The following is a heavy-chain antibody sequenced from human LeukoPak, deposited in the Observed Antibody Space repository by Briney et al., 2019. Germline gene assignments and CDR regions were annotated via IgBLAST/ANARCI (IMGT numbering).Heavy chain of an antibody. CDR1: GFTFSSYA. CDR3: AKAGGKYSSSWYEDY. CDR2: ISGSGGST. V-gene: IGHV3-23*01. Sequence: GGSLRLPCAASGFTFSSYAMSWVRQAPGKGLEWVSAISGSGGSTYYADSVKGRFTISRDNSKNTLYLQMNSLRAEDTAVYYSAKAGGKYSSSWYEDYWGQGTLVTVSS. D-gene: IGHD6-13*01. J-gene: IGHJ4*02.